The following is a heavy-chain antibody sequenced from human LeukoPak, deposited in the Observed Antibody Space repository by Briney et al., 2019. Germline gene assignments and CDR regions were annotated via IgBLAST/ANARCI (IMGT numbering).Heavy chain of an antibody. J-gene: IGHJ4*02. V-gene: IGHV3-48*04. CDR2: ISSSSSTI. CDR3: TRTLGD. CDR1: GFTFSSYS. Sequence: GGSLRLSCAASGFTFSSYSMNWVRQAPGKGLEWVSYISSSSSTIYYADSVKGRFTISRDNAKNTLYLQMNSLRVEDMAVYYCTRTLGDWGQGTLVTVSS.